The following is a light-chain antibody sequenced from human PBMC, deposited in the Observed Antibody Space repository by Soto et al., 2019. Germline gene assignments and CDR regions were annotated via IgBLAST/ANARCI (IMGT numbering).Light chain of an antibody. J-gene: IGKJ1*01. V-gene: IGKV1-5*03. CDR1: QSVSRW. CDR3: QQNSDNWT. Sequence: DIQMTQSPSTLSASVGDRVTITCRASQSVSRWLAWYQQKPGKAPKLLIYKASTLESGVPSRFSGSGSGTEFTLAISRLPPDYSANYYCQQNSDNWTFGQGTKVEIK. CDR2: KAS.